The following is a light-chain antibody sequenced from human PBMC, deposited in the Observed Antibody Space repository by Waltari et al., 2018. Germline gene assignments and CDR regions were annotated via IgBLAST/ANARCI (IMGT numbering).Light chain of an antibody. V-gene: IGKV3-11*01. CDR2: DAS. Sequence: EIVLTQSPATLSLSPGERATLSCRASQNVNNYLAWYQQKPGQAPRLLIYDASNRAAGIPARFRGSGSGTDFTLTISSLEPEDFAVYYCQQRTNWLTFGGGTKVEIK. J-gene: IGKJ4*01. CDR1: QNVNNY. CDR3: QQRTNWLT.